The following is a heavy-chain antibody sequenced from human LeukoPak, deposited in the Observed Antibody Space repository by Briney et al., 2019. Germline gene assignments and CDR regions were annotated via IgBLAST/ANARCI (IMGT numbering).Heavy chain of an antibody. CDR2: IYHNGNT. Sequence: SETLSLTCTVSGYSISNGYHWGWIRQPPGKGLEWIGSIYHNGNTYSNPSFKSRVTISVDTSKNQFSLKLSSVTAVDTAVYYCARASGYSNWNYLYYFDYWGQGTLVTVSS. J-gene: IGHJ4*02. CDR3: ARASGYSNWNYLYYFDY. CDR1: GYSISNGYH. V-gene: IGHV4-38-2*02. D-gene: IGHD1-7*01.